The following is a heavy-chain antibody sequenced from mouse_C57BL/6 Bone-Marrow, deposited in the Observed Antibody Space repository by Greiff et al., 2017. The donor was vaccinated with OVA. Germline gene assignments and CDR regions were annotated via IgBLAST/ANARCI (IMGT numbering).Heavy chain of an antibody. CDR2: IWSGGST. D-gene: IGHD1-1*01. CDR1: GFSLTSYG. CDR3: ARIYYYGSSYAWFAY. Sequence: VQLVESGPGLVQPSQSLSITCTVSGFSLTSYGVHWVRQSPGKGLEWLGVIWSGGSTDYNAAFISRLSISKDNSKSHVFFKMNSLQADDTAIYYCARIYYYGSSYAWFAYWGQGTLVTVSA. V-gene: IGHV2-2*01. J-gene: IGHJ3*01.